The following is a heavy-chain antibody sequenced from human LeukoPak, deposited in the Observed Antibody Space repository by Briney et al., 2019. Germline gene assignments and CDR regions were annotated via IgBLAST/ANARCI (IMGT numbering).Heavy chain of an antibody. CDR1: GGSISSSNW. CDR3: ARGDDYVWGSYRYTTVGFDY. J-gene: IGHJ4*02. Sequence: SGTLSLTCAVSGGSISSSNWWSWVRQPPGKGLEWIGEVYHSGSTNYNPSLKSRVTISVDTSKNQFSLKLSSVTAADTAVYYCARGDDYVWGSYRYTTVGFDYWGQGTLVTVSS. CDR2: VYHSGST. V-gene: IGHV4-4*02. D-gene: IGHD3-16*02.